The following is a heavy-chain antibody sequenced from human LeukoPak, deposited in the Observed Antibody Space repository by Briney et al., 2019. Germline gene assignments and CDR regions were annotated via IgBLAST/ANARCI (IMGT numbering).Heavy chain of an antibody. CDR1: GYTFTSYG. V-gene: IGHV1-18*01. Sequence: ASVTVSCKASGYTFTSYGISWVRQAPGQGLEWMGWISAYNGNTNYAQKLQGRVTMTTDTSTSTAYMELRSLRSDDTAVYYCARSGGYYDSSGPLDYWGQGTLVTVSS. CDR3: ARSGGYYDSSGPLDY. J-gene: IGHJ4*02. CDR2: ISAYNGNT. D-gene: IGHD3-22*01.